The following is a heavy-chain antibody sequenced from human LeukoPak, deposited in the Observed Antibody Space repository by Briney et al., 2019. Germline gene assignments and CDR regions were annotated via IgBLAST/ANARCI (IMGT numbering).Heavy chain of an antibody. D-gene: IGHD3-9*01. CDR1: GFTFSSYA. V-gene: IGHV3-23*01. J-gene: IGHJ4*02. CDR2: ISGSGGST. CDR3: AKDPWILTERTGYYFDY. Sequence: GGSLRLSCAASGFTFSSYAMSWVRQAPGKGLEWVSAISGSGGSTYYADSVKGRFTISRDNSKNKLYLQMNSLRAEDTAVYYCAKDPWILTERTGYYFDYWGQGTLVTVSS.